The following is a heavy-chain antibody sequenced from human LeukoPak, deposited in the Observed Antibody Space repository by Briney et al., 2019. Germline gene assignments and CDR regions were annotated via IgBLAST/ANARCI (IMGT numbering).Heavy chain of an antibody. Sequence: GESLKISCKSSGYGFTTYWIGWVRQMPGKGLEWVGIIFPGDSDTIYSPSFQGQVTISADYSINTAYLHWSSLRASDTAIYYCARLNTNVPDYWGQGTLSPSPQ. CDR3: ARLNTNVPDY. J-gene: IGHJ4*02. V-gene: IGHV5-51*01. D-gene: IGHD2-8*01. CDR2: IFPGDSDT. CDR1: GYGFTTYW.